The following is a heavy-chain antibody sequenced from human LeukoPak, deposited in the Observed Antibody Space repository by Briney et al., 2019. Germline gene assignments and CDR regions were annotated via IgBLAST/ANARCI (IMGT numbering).Heavy chain of an antibody. CDR3: ARGGDYPYYMDV. CDR2: MNPNSGDT. CDR1: GYTFTSYD. D-gene: IGHD4-17*01. Sequence: ASVKVSCKASGYTFTSYDINWVRQATGQGLEWMGWMNPNSGDTGYAQKFQGRVTITRNTSISTAYMELSSLRSEDTAVYYCARGGDYPYYMDVWGKGTTVTVSS. V-gene: IGHV1-8*03. J-gene: IGHJ6*03.